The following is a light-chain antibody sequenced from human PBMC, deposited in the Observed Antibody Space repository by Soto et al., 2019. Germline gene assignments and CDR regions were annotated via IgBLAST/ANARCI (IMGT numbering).Light chain of an antibody. Sequence: DIQMTQSPSTVSASVGDRVTITCRASQSISSWLAWYQQKSGKAPKLLIYKASSLEGGVPSRFSGSGSETEFTLTIGSLQPDDFATYYCQQDKSYPYSFGQGTKLEIK. CDR1: QSISSW. CDR3: QQDKSYPYS. CDR2: KAS. V-gene: IGKV1-5*03. J-gene: IGKJ2*01.